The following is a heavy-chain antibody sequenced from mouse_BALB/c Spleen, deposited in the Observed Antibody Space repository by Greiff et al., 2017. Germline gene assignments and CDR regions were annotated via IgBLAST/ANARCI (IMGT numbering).Heavy chain of an antibody. CDR1: GFSLTDYG. D-gene: IGHD2-10*02. V-gene: IGHV2-6-5*01. CDR2: IWGGGST. Sequence: VKLMESGPGLVAPSQSLSITCTVSGFSLTDYGVSWIRQPPGKGLEWLGVIWGGGSTYYNSALKSRLSISKDNSKSQVFLKMNSLQTDDTAMYYCAKQGYGNLYYAMDYWGQGTSVTVSS. J-gene: IGHJ4*01. CDR3: AKQGYGNLYYAMDY.